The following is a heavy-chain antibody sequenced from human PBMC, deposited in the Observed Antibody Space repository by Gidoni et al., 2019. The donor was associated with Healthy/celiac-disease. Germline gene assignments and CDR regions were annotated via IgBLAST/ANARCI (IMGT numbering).Heavy chain of an antibody. CDR1: GFTFSSYA. Sequence: SCAASGFTFSSYAMSWVRQAPGKGLEWVSAISGSGGSTYYADSVKGRFTISRDNSKNTLYLQMNSLRAEDTAVYYCAKSYYPGYYYDSSYWGQGTLVTVSS. D-gene: IGHD3-22*01. V-gene: IGHV3-23*01. CDR2: ISGSGGST. CDR3: AKSYYPGYYYDSSY. J-gene: IGHJ4*02.